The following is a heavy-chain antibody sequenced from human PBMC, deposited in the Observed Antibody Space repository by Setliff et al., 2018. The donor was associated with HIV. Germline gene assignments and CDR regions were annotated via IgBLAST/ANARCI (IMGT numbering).Heavy chain of an antibody. CDR2: ILPFLGMG. J-gene: IGHJ6*02. V-gene: IGHV1-69*10. Sequence: RASVMVSCKTSGGTFRTSVISWVRQAPGQGLEWVGGILPFLGMGDFAQKFQGRVTITADESTSTAYMELSSLRSDDTAVYYCGASQDSYSYLGYYYSGVNVWGQGTTVTVSS. D-gene: IGHD3-16*01. CDR1: GGTFRTSV. CDR3: GASQDSYSYLGYYYSGVNV.